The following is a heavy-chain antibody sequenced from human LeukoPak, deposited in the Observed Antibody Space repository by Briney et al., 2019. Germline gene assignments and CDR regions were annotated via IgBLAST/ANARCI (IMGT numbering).Heavy chain of an antibody. Sequence: SETLSLTCTVSGGSISSGGYSWSWIRQPPGKGLEWIGYIYHSGSTYYNPSLKSRVTISVDRSKNQFSLKLSSVTAADTAVYHCARGVRDGYNSFDYWGQGTLVTVSS. CDR1: GGSISSGGYS. D-gene: IGHD5-24*01. V-gene: IGHV4-30-2*01. CDR3: ARGVRDGYNSFDY. CDR2: IYHSGST. J-gene: IGHJ4*02.